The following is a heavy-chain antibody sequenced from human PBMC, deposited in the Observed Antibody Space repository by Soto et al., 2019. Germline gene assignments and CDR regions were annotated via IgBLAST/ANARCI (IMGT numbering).Heavy chain of an antibody. D-gene: IGHD3-10*01. CDR2: IYYSGYT. V-gene: IGHV4-59*08. CDR1: GGSISPYY. J-gene: IGHJ4*02. Sequence: SETLSLTCTASGGSISPYYWSWIRQPPGEGMEWIGYIYYSGYTNYNPSLKSRLTISVDTSKNQFSLKLSSVTAADTAVYYCARLIRDASGSYRLDYWGRGTLVTVSS. CDR3: ARLIRDASGSYRLDY.